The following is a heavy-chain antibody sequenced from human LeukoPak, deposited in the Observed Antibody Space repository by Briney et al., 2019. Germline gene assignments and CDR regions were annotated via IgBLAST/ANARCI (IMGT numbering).Heavy chain of an antibody. CDR1: GYTFTGYH. CDR2: INPNSGGT. CDR3: ARAENYYYDSSGYYYYFDY. J-gene: IGHJ4*02. D-gene: IGHD3-22*01. V-gene: IGHV1-2*02. Sequence: ASVTVSCKASGYTFTGYHMHWVRQAPGQGLEWMGWINPNSGGTNYAQKFQGRVTMTRDTSISTAYMELSRLRSDDTAVYYCARAENYYYDSSGYYYYFDYWGQGTLVTVSS.